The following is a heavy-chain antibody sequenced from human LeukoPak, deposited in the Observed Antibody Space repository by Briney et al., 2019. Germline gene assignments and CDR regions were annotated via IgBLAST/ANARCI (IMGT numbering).Heavy chain of an antibody. CDR2: IYYSGST. J-gene: IGHJ3*02. D-gene: IGHD3-10*01. V-gene: IGHV4-39*01. Sequence: PSETLSLTCTVSGGSISSSSYYWGWIRQPPGKGLEWIGSIYYSGSTYYNPSLKCRVTISVDTSKNQFSLKLSSVTAADTAVYYCARRNVLLWFGESQGAFDIWGQGTMVTVSS. CDR1: GGSISSSSYY. CDR3: ARRNVLLWFGESQGAFDI.